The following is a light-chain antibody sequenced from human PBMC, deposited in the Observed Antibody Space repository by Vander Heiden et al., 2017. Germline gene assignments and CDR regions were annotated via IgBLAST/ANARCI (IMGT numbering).Light chain of an antibody. J-gene: IGKJ3*01. Sequence: DIQLTQSPSFLSASVGDRVTITCRASQGISSYLAWYQQKPGKAPKLLIYAASTLQSGVPSRFSGSGYGKEFTLTISSRQPEDFAPYYCQQLNSYPPFTFGHGTKVXIK. CDR3: QQLNSYPPFT. CDR2: AAS. V-gene: IGKV1-9*01. CDR1: QGISSY.